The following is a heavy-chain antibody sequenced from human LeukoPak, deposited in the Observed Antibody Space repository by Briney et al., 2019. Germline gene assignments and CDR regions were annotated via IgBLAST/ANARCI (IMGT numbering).Heavy chain of an antibody. Sequence: PGGSLRLSCAASGFTFSSYAMSWVRQAPGKGLEWVSAISGSGGSTYYADSVKGRFTISRDNSKNTLYLQMNSLRAEDTAVYYCAKAIESGSYYREWGQSAPNFDYWGQGTLVTVSS. CDR2: ISGSGGST. J-gene: IGHJ4*02. V-gene: IGHV3-23*01. CDR1: GFTFSSYA. CDR3: AKAIESGSYYREWGQSAPNFDY. D-gene: IGHD1-26*01.